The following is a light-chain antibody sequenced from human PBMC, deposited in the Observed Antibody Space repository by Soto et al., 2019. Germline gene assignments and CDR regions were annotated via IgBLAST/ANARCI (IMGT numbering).Light chain of an antibody. CDR1: SSDVGGYDS. J-gene: IGLJ1*01. Sequence: QSALTQPPSASGSPGQSVAISCTGTSSDVGGYDSVSWYQQHPGKAPKLIIFEVSHRPSAVSDRFSGSKSGNTASLTISGLQAEDEADYYCISYTSSATDVFGTGTKVTVL. V-gene: IGLV2-14*03. CDR2: EVS. CDR3: ISYTSSATDV.